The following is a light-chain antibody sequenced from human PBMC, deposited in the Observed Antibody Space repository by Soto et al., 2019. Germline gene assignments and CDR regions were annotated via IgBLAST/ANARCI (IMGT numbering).Light chain of an antibody. CDR3: ETWDSNTRL. CDR2: LEGTGSY. V-gene: IGLV4-60*03. CDR1: SGHSSYI. Sequence: QLVLTQSSSASASLGSSVKLTCTLSSGHSSYIIAWHQQQPGKAPRYLMKLEGTGSYNKGSGVPDRFSGSSSGADRYLTISNLQSDDEADYYCETWDSNTRLFGGGTKLTVL. J-gene: IGLJ2*01.